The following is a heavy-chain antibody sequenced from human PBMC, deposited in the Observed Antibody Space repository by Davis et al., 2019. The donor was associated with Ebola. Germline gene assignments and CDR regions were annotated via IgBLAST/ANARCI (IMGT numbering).Heavy chain of an antibody. V-gene: IGHV3-21*01. CDR1: GFTFSSYS. Sequence: GGSLRLSCAASGFTFSSYSMNWVRQAPGKGLEWVSSISSSSSYIYYADSVKGRFTISRDNAKNLLYLQMNSLRAEDTAVYYCARSSIAARPGYYYGMDVWGQGTTVTVSS. CDR2: ISSSSSYI. D-gene: IGHD6-6*01. J-gene: IGHJ6*02. CDR3: ARSSIAARPGYYYGMDV.